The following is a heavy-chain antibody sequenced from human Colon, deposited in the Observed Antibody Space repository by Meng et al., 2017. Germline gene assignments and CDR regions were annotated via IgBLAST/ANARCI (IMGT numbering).Heavy chain of an antibody. V-gene: IGHV1-2*02. J-gene: IGHJ3*02. Sequence: ASVKVSCKASGYTFTDYFMHWLRQAPGQRLEWMGYSDPNSGGTTFAEKFQGRVTMTRDTSISTVYMDLYSMTSDDSAVYYCARGPSSGAFDIWGQGTMVTVSS. CDR1: GYTFTDYF. CDR3: ARGPSSGAFDI. CDR2: SDPNSGGT.